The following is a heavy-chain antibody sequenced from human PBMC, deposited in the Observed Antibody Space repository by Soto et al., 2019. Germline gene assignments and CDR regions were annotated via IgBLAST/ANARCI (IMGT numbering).Heavy chain of an antibody. Sequence: EVQLVESGGGLVQPGGSLTLSCAVSGFTVSSNYMSWVRKAPGKGLEWVSIIYTGGTTYYADSVTGRFTISRDTSKNTLYRQMNSLSPEDTAVYYCARERGGTAIKNGFDLWGRGTLVTVSS. CDR1: GFTVSSNY. CDR2: IYTGGTT. CDR3: ARERGGTAIKNGFDL. V-gene: IGHV3-66*01. D-gene: IGHD2-8*02. J-gene: IGHJ2*01.